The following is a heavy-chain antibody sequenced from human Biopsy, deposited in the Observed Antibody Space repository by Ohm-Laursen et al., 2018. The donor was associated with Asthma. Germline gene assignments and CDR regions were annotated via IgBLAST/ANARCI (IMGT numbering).Heavy chain of an antibody. CDR2: HDHEEGGT. CDR3: ASDFPKDYVRYNFQF. J-gene: IGHJ4*02. V-gene: IGHV1-24*01. D-gene: IGHD4-17*01. CDR1: GYSLTDLS. Sequence: GASVKVSCKISGYSLTDLSMHWVRQAPGQGLEWMGGHDHEEGGTVSARRFQGRVTMTEDTSTDTAYMELSSLSFDDTAVYYCASDFPKDYVRYNFQFWGQGTLVTVSS.